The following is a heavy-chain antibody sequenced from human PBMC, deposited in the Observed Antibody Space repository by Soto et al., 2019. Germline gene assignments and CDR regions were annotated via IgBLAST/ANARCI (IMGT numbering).Heavy chain of an antibody. CDR2: VSFDGSNT. V-gene: IGHV3-30*18. Sequence: QVQLVESGGGVVQPGRSLRLSCAASGSTFRNYGIHWVRQAPGKGLQWVATVSFDGSNTHYVDSVQGRFTISRDNSVNTVFLQMNCLRFEETAVYYCAKDPHLFARSGYYVFGQWGQGTLVTVSS. CDR3: AKDPHLFARSGYYVFGQ. CDR1: GSTFRNYG. J-gene: IGHJ4*02. D-gene: IGHD3-3*01.